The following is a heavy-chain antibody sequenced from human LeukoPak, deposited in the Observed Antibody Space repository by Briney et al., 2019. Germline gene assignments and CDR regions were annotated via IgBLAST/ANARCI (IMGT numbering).Heavy chain of an antibody. J-gene: IGHJ4*02. D-gene: IGHD6-13*01. CDR1: GYRFANYW. V-gene: IGHV5-51*01. Sequence: GESLKISCKGSGYRFANYWIGWGRQMPGKGLEWMGIIYPGDSDTRYSPSFQGQVTISADKSISTAYLQWSSLQASDTAMYYCARHVGSSDVDFWGQGTLVTVSS. CDR2: IYPGDSDT. CDR3: ARHVGSSDVDF.